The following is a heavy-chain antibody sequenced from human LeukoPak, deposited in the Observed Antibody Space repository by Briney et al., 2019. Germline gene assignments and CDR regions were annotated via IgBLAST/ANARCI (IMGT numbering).Heavy chain of an antibody. CDR1: GFTFDDYA. CDR2: ISWNSGSI. J-gene: IGHJ4*02. V-gene: IGHV3-9*01. Sequence: EPGGSLRLSCAASGFTFDDYAMHWVRQAPGKGLEWVSGISWNSGSIGYADSVKGRFTISRDNAKNSLYLQMNSLRAEDTALYYCAKDDGRYSSGWNKFDYWGQGTLVTVSS. CDR3: AKDDGRYSSGWNKFDY. D-gene: IGHD6-19*01.